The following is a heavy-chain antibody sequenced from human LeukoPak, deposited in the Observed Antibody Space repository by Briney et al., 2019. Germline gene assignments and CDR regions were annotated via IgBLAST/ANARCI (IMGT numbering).Heavy chain of an antibody. D-gene: IGHD1-26*01. Sequence: PGGSLRLSWAASGFTFSNYAMNWVRQAPGKGLEWVSLISSSGDNAYYADSVRGRFTISRDKSKNTVSLQMNSLRGEDTAVYYCAKDVRVGGGGMDVWGQGTPVTVSS. J-gene: IGHJ6*02. CDR3: AKDVRVGGGGMDV. V-gene: IGHV3-23*01. CDR2: ISSSGDNA. CDR1: GFTFSNYA.